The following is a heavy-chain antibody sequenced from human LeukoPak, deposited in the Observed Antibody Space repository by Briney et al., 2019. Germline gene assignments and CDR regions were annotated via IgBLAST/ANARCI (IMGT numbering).Heavy chain of an antibody. J-gene: IGHJ4*02. CDR2: IYPGDPDT. CDR3: ARTEGGALFAW. Sequence: GESLKISCKGSGYSFTSYWIGWVRQMPGKGLEWMGIIYPGDPDTRYSPSFQGQVTISAAKPISTAYLQWRSLKASDTAMYYCARTEGGALFAWGGQGTLVTVSS. V-gene: IGHV5-51*04. D-gene: IGHD1-26*01. CDR1: GYSFTSYW.